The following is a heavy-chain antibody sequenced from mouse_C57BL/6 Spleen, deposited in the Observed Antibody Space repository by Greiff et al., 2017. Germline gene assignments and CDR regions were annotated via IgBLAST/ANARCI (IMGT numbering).Heavy chain of an antibody. CDR2: IHPNSGST. D-gene: IGHD2-13*01. V-gene: IGHV1-64*01. CDR1: GYTFTSYW. Sequence: VQLVESGAELVKPGASVKLSCKASGYTFTSYWMHWVKQRPGQGLEWIGMIHPNSGSTNYNEKFKSKATLTVDKSSSTAYMQLSSLTSEDSAVYYCARSLYYDDLYYYAMDYWGQGTSVTVSS. CDR3: ARSLYYDDLYYYAMDY. J-gene: IGHJ4*01.